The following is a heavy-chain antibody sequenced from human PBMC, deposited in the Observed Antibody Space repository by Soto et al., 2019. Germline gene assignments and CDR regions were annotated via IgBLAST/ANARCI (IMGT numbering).Heavy chain of an antibody. D-gene: IGHD2-15*01. Sequence: GGSLRLSCAASGFTFSDYWIHWVRQAPGKGLVWVSRISSDGSSTSYADSVKGRFTISRDNAKNTLYLQMNSLRAEDTAVYYCARGAYCSDGICYTHYYYPMDVWGEGTPVTVYS. CDR3: ARGAYCSDGICYTHYYYPMDV. CDR1: GFTFSDYW. J-gene: IGHJ6*04. CDR2: ISSDGSST. V-gene: IGHV3-74*01.